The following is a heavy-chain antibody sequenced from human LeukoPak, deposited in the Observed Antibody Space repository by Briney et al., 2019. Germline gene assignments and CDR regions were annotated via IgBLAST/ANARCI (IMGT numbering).Heavy chain of an antibody. CDR2: IIPIFGTA. CDR1: GGTFSSYA. Sequence: SVKVSCKASGGTFSSYAISWVRQAPGQGLDWMGGIIPIFGTANYAQKFQGRVTITADESTSTAYMELSSLRSEDTAVYYCARGEVRQDYYYYYMDLWGKGTTVTVFS. V-gene: IGHV1-69*13. J-gene: IGHJ6*03. CDR3: ARGEVRQDYYYYYMDL. D-gene: IGHD1-26*01.